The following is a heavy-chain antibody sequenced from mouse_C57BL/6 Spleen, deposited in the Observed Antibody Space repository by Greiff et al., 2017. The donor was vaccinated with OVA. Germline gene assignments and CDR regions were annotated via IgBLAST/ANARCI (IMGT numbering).Heavy chain of an antibody. CDR1: GFTFSDYG. Sequence: DVKLVESGGGLVKPGGSLKLSCAASGFTFSDYGMHWVRQAPEKGLEWVAYISSGSSTIYYADTVKGRFTISRDNAKNTLFLQMTSLRSEDTAMYYCARQVARDYYAMDYWGQGTSVTVSS. J-gene: IGHJ4*01. D-gene: IGHD1-1*02. CDR2: ISSGSSTI. CDR3: ARQVARDYYAMDY. V-gene: IGHV5-17*01.